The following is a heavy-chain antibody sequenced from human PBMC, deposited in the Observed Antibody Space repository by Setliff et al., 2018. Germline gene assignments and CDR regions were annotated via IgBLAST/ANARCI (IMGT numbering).Heavy chain of an antibody. V-gene: IGHV3-21*04. Sequence: PGGSLRLSCAASGFTFSSYSMNWVRQAPGKGLEWVSSISSSSSYIYYADSVKGRFTISRDKSKNTLYLHLSSLRVEDTATYYCARDRGGTNPWFDFWGQGTQVTVSS. CDR2: ISSSSSYI. J-gene: IGHJ5*01. CDR1: GFTFSSYS. D-gene: IGHD3-10*01. CDR3: ARDRGGTNPWFDF.